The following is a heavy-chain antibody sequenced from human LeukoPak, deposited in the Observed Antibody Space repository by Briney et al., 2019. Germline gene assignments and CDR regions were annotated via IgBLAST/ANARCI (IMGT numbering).Heavy chain of an antibody. CDR1: GHRFTNHW. J-gene: IGHJ5*02. D-gene: IGHD2-2*01. V-gene: IGHV5-51*01. CDR2: INLGDSET. Sequence: GESLKISCEAVGHRFTNHWIGWVRQRPGEGLEWMGIINLGDSETHYTPSFQDQVTISADKSISTAYLQWSSLKASDTAMYYCARGGSIVVVPAATNTVGFDPWGQGTLVTVSS. CDR3: ARGGSIVVVPAATNTVGFDP.